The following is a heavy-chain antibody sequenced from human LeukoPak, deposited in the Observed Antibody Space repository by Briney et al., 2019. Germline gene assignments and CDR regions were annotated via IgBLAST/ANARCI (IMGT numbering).Heavy chain of an antibody. D-gene: IGHD3-22*01. CDR1: GFTFSNAW. J-gene: IGHJ4*02. CDR2: IKSKTDGGTT. Sequence: GGSLRLSCAASGFTFSNAWMSWVRQAPGKGLEWVGRIKSKTDGGTTDYAAPVKGRFTISRDDSKNTLYLQMNSLKTEDTAVYYCTTGADYYDSSGYWDYWGQGTLVTVSS. V-gene: IGHV3-15*01. CDR3: TTGADYYDSSGYWDY.